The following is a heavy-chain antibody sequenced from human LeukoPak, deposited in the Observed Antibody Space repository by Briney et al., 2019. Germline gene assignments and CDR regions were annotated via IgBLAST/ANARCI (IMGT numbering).Heavy chain of an antibody. D-gene: IGHD2-15*01. J-gene: IGHJ4*02. Sequence: GGSLRLSCAASGFTVSNNYMSWVRQAPGKGLEWVANIKQDGSEKYYVDSVKGRFTISRDNAKNSLYLQMNSLRAEDTAVYYCARDIKGCSGGSCFWAFDYWGQGTLVTVSS. CDR1: GFTVSNNY. CDR3: ARDIKGCSGGSCFWAFDY. CDR2: IKQDGSEK. V-gene: IGHV3-7*01.